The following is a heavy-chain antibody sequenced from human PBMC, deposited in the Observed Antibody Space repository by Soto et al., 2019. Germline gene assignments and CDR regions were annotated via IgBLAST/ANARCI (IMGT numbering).Heavy chain of an antibody. CDR3: ARLEMAVGHYYGMDV. J-gene: IGHJ6*02. D-gene: IGHD3-16*01. CDR2: IYPGDSDT. V-gene: IGHV5-51*01. CDR1: GYSFTIYW. Sequence: GESLKISCKGSGYSFTIYWIGWVRQMPGKGLEWMGIIYPGDSDTRYSPSFQGQVTISADKSISTAYLQWSSLKASDTAMYYCARLEMAVGHYYGMDVWGQGTTVTVSS.